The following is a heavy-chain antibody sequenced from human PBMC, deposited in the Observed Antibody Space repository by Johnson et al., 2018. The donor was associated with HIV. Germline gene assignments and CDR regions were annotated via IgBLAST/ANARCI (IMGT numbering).Heavy chain of an antibody. CDR3: ARGLWPQRWAFDI. CDR2: INWNGGSA. V-gene: IGHV3-20*04. CDR1: GFTFDDYG. J-gene: IGHJ3*02. D-gene: IGHD5-24*01. Sequence: VQLVESGGGVVRPGGSLRLSCAASGFTFDDYGMSWVRQAPGKGLEWVSGINWNGGSAGYADSVKGRFTISRDDSKNTLYLQMNSLKTEDTAVYYCARGLWPQRWAFDIWGQGTMVTVSS.